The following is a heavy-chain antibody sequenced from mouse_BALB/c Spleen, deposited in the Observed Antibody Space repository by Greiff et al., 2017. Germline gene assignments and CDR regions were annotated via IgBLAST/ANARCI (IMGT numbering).Heavy chain of an antibody. J-gene: IGHJ4*01. CDR2: IRNKANGYTT. CDR1: GFTFTDYY. V-gene: IGHV7-3*02. Sequence: EVHLVESGGGLVQPGGSLRLSCATSGFTFTDYYMSWVRQPPGKALEWLGFIRNKANGYTTEYSASVKGRFTISRDNSQSILYLQMNTLRAEDSATYYCARDRGAMDYRGEGTSVTVSS. CDR3: ARDRGAMDY.